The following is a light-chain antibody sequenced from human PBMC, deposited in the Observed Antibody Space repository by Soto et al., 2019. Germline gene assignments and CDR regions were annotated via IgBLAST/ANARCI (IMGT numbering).Light chain of an antibody. CDR3: SSYTSSSTYV. V-gene: IGLV2-14*01. CDR1: SSAVGDYNY. CDR2: EVS. Sequence: QSVLTQPASVSGSPGQSITISCTGTSSAVGDYNYVSWYQQHPGKAPELMIYEVSNRPSGVSNRFSGSKSGNTASLTISGLQAEDEADYYCSSYTSSSTYVFGTGTKVTVL. J-gene: IGLJ1*01.